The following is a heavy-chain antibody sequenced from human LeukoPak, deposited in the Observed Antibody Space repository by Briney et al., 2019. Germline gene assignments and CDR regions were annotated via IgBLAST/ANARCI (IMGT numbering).Heavy chain of an antibody. CDR1: GFTFSSYS. V-gene: IGHV3-48*01. D-gene: IGHD6-6*01. CDR2: ISSTSSTV. CDR3: ARGRDSSSSYPGY. J-gene: IGHJ4*02. Sequence: PGGSLRLSCAVSGFTFSSYSMTWVRQAPGKGLERVSYISSTSSTVYYADSVKGRFTISRDNVKNSLYLQMNSLRAEDTAVYYCARGRDSSSSYPGYWGQGTLVTVSS.